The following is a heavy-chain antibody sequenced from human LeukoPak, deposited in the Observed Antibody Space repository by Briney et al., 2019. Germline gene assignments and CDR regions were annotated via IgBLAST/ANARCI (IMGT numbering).Heavy chain of an antibody. V-gene: IGHV4-39*01. J-gene: IGHJ3*02. CDR3: ARQIHHYYGSGSSNDAFDI. CDR2: IYYSGST. D-gene: IGHD3-10*01. Sequence: SETLSLTCTVSGGSISSSSYYWGWIRQPPGKGLEWIGSIYYSGSTYYNPSLKSRVTISVDTSKNQFSLKLSSVTAADTAVYYCARQIHHYYGSGSSNDAFDIWGQGTMVTVSS. CDR1: GGSISSSSYY.